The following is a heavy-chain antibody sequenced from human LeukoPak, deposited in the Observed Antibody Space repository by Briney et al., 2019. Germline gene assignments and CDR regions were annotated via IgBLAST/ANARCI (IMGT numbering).Heavy chain of an antibody. Sequence: LGGSLRLSCAVSGFRVSDYYMSWVRQAPGKGLEWVGLIHDSGEAFYADFARGRFAISRDESENTLYLQMNSLRVEDTAVYFCARDRAANQDWVEFDPWGQGTPVIVSS. V-gene: IGHV3-66*03. CDR2: IHDSGEA. CDR3: ARDRAANQDWVEFDP. J-gene: IGHJ5*02. D-gene: IGHD3/OR15-3a*01. CDR1: GFRVSDYY.